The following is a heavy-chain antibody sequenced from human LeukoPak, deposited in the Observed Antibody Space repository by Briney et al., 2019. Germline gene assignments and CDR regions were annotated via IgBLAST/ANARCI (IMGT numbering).Heavy chain of an antibody. CDR3: VFHCSSTSCYGDY. V-gene: IGHV4-39*01. Sequence: SETLSLTCTVSGGSISSSSYYWGWIRQPPGKGLEWIGSIYYSGSTYYNPPLKSRVTISVDTSKNQFSLKLSSVTAADTAVYYCVFHCSSTSCYGDYWGQGTLVTVSS. CDR2: IYYSGST. D-gene: IGHD2-2*01. CDR1: GGSISSSSYY. J-gene: IGHJ4*02.